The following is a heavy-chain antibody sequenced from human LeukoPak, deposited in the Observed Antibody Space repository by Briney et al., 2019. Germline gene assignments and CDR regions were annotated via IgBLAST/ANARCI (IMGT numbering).Heavy chain of an antibody. V-gene: IGHV4-39*07. CDR1: GGSISSFSNY. Sequence: SETLSLTCTVSGGSISSFSNYWGWIRQPPGKGLEWIGNIYYSGSTYYNPSLKSRVTVSVDTSKNQFSLKLSSVTAADTAVYYCARDRVDTAMVLPGYFDYWGQGTLVTVSS. CDR2: IYYSGST. CDR3: ARDRVDTAMVLPGYFDY. J-gene: IGHJ4*02. D-gene: IGHD5-18*01.